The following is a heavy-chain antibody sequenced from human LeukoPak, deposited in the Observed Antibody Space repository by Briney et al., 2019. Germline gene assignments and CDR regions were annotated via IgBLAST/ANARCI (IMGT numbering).Heavy chain of an antibody. CDR3: VSEIDGHFPH. J-gene: IGHJ1*01. V-gene: IGHV4-39*02. Sequence: SETLSLTCTVSDGSVSSSTYYWGGIRQAPGKGVEWISSIYYSGTTDYNPALKSRVSMSVDTSTTIFSLKMTSVTATDTAVSFCVSEIDGHFPHWGQGTLITVSS. CDR1: DGSVSSSTYY. CDR2: IYYSGTT.